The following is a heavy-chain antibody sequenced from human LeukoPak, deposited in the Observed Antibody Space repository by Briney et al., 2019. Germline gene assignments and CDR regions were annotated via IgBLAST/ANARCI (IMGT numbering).Heavy chain of an antibody. J-gene: IGHJ4*02. CDR1: GGSISGYY. V-gene: IGHV4-59*08. D-gene: IGHD6-13*01. CDR2: IYCSGST. Sequence: SETLSLTCTVSGGSISGYYWSWIRQPPGKGLEWIGYIYCSGSTNYNPSLKSRVTISVDTSKNQFSLKLSSVTAADTAVYYCARGIAAAGNFDYWGQGTLVTVSS. CDR3: ARGIAAAGNFDY.